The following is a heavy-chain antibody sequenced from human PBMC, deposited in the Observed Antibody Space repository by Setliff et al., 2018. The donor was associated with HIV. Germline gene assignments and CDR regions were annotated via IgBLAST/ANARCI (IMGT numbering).Heavy chain of an antibody. J-gene: IGHJ4*02. CDR1: GLTVNNNY. CDR3: ARVPDYFDSSGDYD. Sequence: GGSLRLSCAASGLTVNNNYMTWVRQAPGKGLEWVSVIYSSGRTSYEDSVKGRFTISRDYSKNTLYLHMNSLRDEDTAVYFCARVPDYFDSSGDYDWGQGTLVTVS. D-gene: IGHD3-22*01. V-gene: IGHV3-66*02. CDR2: IYSSGRT.